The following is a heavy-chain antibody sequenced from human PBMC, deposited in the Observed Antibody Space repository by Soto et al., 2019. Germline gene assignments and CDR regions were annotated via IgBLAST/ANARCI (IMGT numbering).Heavy chain of an antibody. V-gene: IGHV3-23*01. Sequence: GGSLRLSCAASGFTFSTYAMTWVRQAPGKGLEWVSAITGGGDNTHYADSVKGRFTISRDNSKNTLFLQMNSLRAEDTAVYYCAKGDTTAAGTVDYWGQGTLVTSPQ. CDR3: AKGDTTAAGTVDY. CDR1: GFTFSTYA. CDR2: ITGGGDNT. D-gene: IGHD6-13*01. J-gene: IGHJ4*02.